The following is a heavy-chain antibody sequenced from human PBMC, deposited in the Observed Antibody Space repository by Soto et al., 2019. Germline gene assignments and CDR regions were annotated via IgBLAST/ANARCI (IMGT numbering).Heavy chain of an antibody. V-gene: IGHV1-69*02. CDR2: IIPILGIA. CDR3: ARSARDGDYRYFDL. J-gene: IGHJ2*01. Sequence: SVKVSCKASGGTFSSYTISWVRQAPGQGLEWMGRIIPILGIANYAQKFQGRVTITADKSTSTAYMELSSLRSEDTAVYYCARSARDGDYRYFDLWGRGTLVTVSS. D-gene: IGHD4-17*01. CDR1: GGTFSSYT.